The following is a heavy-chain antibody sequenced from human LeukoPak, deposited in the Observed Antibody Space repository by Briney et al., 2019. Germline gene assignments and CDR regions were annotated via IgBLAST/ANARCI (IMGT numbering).Heavy chain of an antibody. CDR1: GYTFTDYY. Sequence: SVKVSCKASGYTFTDYYMHWVRQAPGQGLEWMGGIIPIFGTANYAQKFQGRVTITADKSTSTAYMELSSLRSEDTAVYYCASHVATIMNYYYYYMDVWGKGTTVTVSS. CDR3: ASHVATIMNYYYYYMDV. J-gene: IGHJ6*03. V-gene: IGHV1-69*06. D-gene: IGHD5-12*01. CDR2: IIPIFGTA.